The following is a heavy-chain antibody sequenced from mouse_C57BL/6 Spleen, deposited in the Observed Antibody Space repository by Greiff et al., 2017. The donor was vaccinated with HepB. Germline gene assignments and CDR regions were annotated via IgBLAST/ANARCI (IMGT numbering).Heavy chain of an antibody. CDR3: GSKRGRDYFDY. CDR2: IHPNSGST. J-gene: IGHJ2*01. Sequence: VQLQQPGAELVKPGASVKLSCKASGYTFTSYWMHWVKQRPGQGLEWIGMIHPNSGSTNYNEKFKSKATLTVDKSSSTAYMQLSSLTSEDSAVYYCGSKRGRDYFDYWGQGTTLTVSS. V-gene: IGHV1-64*01. CDR1: GYTFTSYW.